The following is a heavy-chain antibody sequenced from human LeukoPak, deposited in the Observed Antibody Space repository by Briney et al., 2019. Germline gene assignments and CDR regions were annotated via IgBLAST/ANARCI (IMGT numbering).Heavy chain of an antibody. CDR3: GRAGEMGVTTGLFAFDI. J-gene: IGHJ3*02. V-gene: IGHV3-30*04. CDR1: GFTLSSYA. Sequence: GGSLRLSCAASGFTLSSYAMHWVRQAPGKGLEWVAVISYDGSNKYYADSVKGRFTISRDNPKNTLYLQMNSLRAEDTAVYYCGRAGEMGVTTGLFAFDIWGQGTMVTVSS. CDR2: ISYDGSNK. D-gene: IGHD4-11*01.